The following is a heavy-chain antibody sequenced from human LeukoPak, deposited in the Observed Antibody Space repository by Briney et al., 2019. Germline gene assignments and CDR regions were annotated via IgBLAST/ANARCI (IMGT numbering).Heavy chain of an antibody. CDR1: GFTFSSYA. CDR3: AKRDGYSSGWYKYFDY. V-gene: IGHV3-23*01. Sequence: GGSLRLSCAASGFTFSSYAMSWVRQAPGKGLEWVSDISGSGGSTYYADSVKGRFTISRDNSKNTLYLQMNSLRAEDKAVYYCAKRDGYSSGWYKYFDYWGQGTLVTVSS. D-gene: IGHD6-19*01. CDR2: ISGSGGST. J-gene: IGHJ4*02.